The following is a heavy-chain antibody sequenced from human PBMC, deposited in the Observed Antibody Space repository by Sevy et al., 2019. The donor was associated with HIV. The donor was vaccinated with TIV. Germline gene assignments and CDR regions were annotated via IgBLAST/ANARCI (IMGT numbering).Heavy chain of an antibody. CDR1: GFTFSSYA. CDR3: AKGGTYYYDSSGYYPIPIDY. CDR2: ISGSGGST. Sequence: GGSLRLACAASGFTFSSYAMSWVRQAPGKGLEWVSAISGSGGSTYYADSVKGRFTISRDNSKNTPYLQMNSLRAEDTAVYYCAKGGTYYYDSSGYYPIPIDYWGQGTLVTVSS. V-gene: IGHV3-23*01. J-gene: IGHJ4*02. D-gene: IGHD3-22*01.